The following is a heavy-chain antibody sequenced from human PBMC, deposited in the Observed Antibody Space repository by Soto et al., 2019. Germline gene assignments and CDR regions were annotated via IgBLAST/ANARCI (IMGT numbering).Heavy chain of an antibody. CDR2: ISGSGGST. Sequence: VGSLRLSCAASGFTFSSYAMSWVRQAPGKGLEWVSAISGSGGSTYYADSVKGRFTISRDNSKNTLYLQMNSLRAEDTAVYYCAKDLQPHPIAVAGVGFDYWGQGTLVTVSS. V-gene: IGHV3-23*01. CDR1: GFTFSSYA. D-gene: IGHD6-19*01. J-gene: IGHJ4*02. CDR3: AKDLQPHPIAVAGVGFDY.